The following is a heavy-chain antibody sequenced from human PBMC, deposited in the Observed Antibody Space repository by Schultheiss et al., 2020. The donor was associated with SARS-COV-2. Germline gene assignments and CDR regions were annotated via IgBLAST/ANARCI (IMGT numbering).Heavy chain of an antibody. D-gene: IGHD5-24*01. Sequence: SETLSLTCTVSGGSISSYYWSWLRQSPGKGLEWIGNIYYSGSTYYNPSLKSRVTISVDTSKNQFSLKLSSVTAADTAVYYCAREGGWLQYRSVHYWGQGTLVTVSS. J-gene: IGHJ4*02. CDR3: AREGGWLQYRSVHY. V-gene: IGHV4-59*01. CDR2: IYYSGST. CDR1: GGSISSYY.